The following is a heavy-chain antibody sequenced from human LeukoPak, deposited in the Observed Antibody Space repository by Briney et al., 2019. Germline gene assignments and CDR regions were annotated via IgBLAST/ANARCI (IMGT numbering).Heavy chain of an antibody. CDR3: ARDLRSITIFGVVNGLGY. CDR2: IYYSGST. CDR1: GGSISSYY. Sequence: SETLSLTCTVSGGSISSYYWSWIRQPPGKGLEWIGYIYYSGSTNYNPSLKSRVTISVDTSKNQFSLKLSSVTAADTAVYYCARDLRSITIFGVVNGLGYWGQGTLVTVSS. J-gene: IGHJ4*02. V-gene: IGHV4-59*01. D-gene: IGHD3-3*01.